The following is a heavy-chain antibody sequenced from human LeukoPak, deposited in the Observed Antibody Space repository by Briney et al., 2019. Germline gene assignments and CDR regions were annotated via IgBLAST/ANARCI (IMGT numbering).Heavy chain of an antibody. V-gene: IGHV3-48*04. Sequence: GGSLRLSCAASGFTFSSYSMNWVRQAPGKGLKWISYISSISGTIYYADSVKGRFTTSRDNAKNSLYLQMNSLRAEDTAVYYCARESRGVAITSFDHWGQGTLVTVSS. J-gene: IGHJ4*02. CDR1: GFTFSSYS. D-gene: IGHD3-22*01. CDR3: ARESRGVAITSFDH. CDR2: ISSISGTI.